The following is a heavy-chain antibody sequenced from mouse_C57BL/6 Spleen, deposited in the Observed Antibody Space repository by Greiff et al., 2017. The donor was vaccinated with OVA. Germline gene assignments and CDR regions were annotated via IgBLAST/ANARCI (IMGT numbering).Heavy chain of an antibody. CDR2: IRSKSNNYAT. CDR3: VREGGLAWFAY. V-gene: IGHV10-1*01. CDR1: GFSFNTYA. D-gene: IGHD3-3*01. Sequence: EVNVVESGGGLVQPKGSLKLSCAASGFSFNTYAMNWVRQAPGKGLEWVARIRSKSNNYATYYADSVKDRFTISRDDSESMLYLQMNNLKTEDTAMYYCVREGGLAWFAYWGQGTLVTVSA. J-gene: IGHJ3*01.